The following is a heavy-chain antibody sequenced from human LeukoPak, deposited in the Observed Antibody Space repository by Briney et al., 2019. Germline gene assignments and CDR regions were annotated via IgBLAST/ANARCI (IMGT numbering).Heavy chain of an antibody. CDR2: ISAYNGNT. CDR1: GYTFTSYG. J-gene: IGHJ1*01. CDR3: VYCSSTNCHAEYFQH. V-gene: IGHV1-18*01. Sequence: ASVKVSCKASGYTFTSYGIGWVRQAPGQGLEWMGWISAYNGNTNYAQKLQDRVTMTTDTSTSTAYMELRSLRSDDTAVYYCVYCSSTNCHAEYFQHWGQGTLVTVSS. D-gene: IGHD2-2*01.